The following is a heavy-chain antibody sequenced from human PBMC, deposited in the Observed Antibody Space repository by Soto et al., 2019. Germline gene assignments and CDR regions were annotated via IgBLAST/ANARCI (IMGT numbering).Heavy chain of an antibody. D-gene: IGHD2-8*02. Sequence: EVQLVESGGGLVQPGGSLRLSCAASGFTLSSYRMNWVRQAPGKGLEWVSYIWGNSRSMTYADSVRGRFTISRDNAKNSLYLQMNCLRADDTAVYYCVRDLDWALDIWGQGTMVTVSS. CDR1: GFTLSSYR. V-gene: IGHV3-48*01. J-gene: IGHJ3*02. CDR2: IWGNSRSM. CDR3: VRDLDWALDI.